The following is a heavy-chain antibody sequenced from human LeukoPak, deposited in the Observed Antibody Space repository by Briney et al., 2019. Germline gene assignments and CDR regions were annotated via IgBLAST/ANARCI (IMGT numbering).Heavy chain of an antibody. V-gene: IGHV3-9*01. J-gene: IGHJ4*02. Sequence: PGGSLRLSCAASGFTFDDYAMHWVRQAPGKGLEWVSGISWNSGSIGYADSVKGRFTISRDNAKNSLYLQMNSLRAEDTALYYCAKGDYGDFLIDYWGQGTLVTVSS. CDR1: GFTFDDYA. D-gene: IGHD4-17*01. CDR2: ISWNSGSI. CDR3: AKGDYGDFLIDY.